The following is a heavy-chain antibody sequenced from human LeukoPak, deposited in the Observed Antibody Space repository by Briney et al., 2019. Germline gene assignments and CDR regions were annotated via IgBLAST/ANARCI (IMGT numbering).Heavy chain of an antibody. CDR1: GFTFSSYG. CDR3: AKAPRRYYDFWSGYPNWFAP. CDR2: IRYDGSNK. D-gene: IGHD3-3*01. Sequence: GGSLRLSCVASGFTFSSYGMHWVRQAPGKGREWVAFIRYDGSNKYYADSVKGRFTISRDNSKNTLYLQMNSLRAEDTAVYYCAKAPRRYYDFWSGYPNWFAPWGQGTLVTVSS. J-gene: IGHJ5*02. V-gene: IGHV3-30*02.